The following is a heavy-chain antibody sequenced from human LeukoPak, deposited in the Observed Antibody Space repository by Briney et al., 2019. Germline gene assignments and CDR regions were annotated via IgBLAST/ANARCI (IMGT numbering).Heavy chain of an antibody. J-gene: IGHJ5*02. Sequence: GASLRLSCAASGFTFSSYAMSWVRQAPGKGLEWVSAISGSGGSTYYADSVKGRFTISRDNSKNTLYLQMNSLRAEDTAVYHCAKCPTYLRGDWFDPWGQGTLVTVSS. D-gene: IGHD2-21*01. CDR3: AKCPTYLRGDWFDP. CDR2: ISGSGGST. CDR1: GFTFSSYA. V-gene: IGHV3-23*01.